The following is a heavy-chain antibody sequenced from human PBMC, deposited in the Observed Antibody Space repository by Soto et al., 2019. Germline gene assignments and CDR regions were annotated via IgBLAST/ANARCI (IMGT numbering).Heavy chain of an antibody. CDR1: EYTFYYYT. CDR3: AASDTSGYYFPNWFEP. D-gene: IGHD3-22*01. CDR2: RNAESGNT. Sequence: ASVKVSCKASEYTFYYYTIQWVRQAPGQSLESMGWRNAESGNTKYSQKFQGRVTITGDTSASTAYLELSRLTSEDRAVYYCAASDTSGYYFPNWFEPWGQGTLVTVSS. V-gene: IGHV1-3*01. J-gene: IGHJ5*02.